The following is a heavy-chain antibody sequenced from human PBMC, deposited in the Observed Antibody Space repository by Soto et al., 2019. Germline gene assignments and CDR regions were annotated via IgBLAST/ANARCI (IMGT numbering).Heavy chain of an antibody. J-gene: IGHJ3*02. V-gene: IGHV4-59*01. CDR3: ARGGGSIAVAGLDFDAFDI. D-gene: IGHD6-19*01. Sequence: QVQLQESGPGLVKPSETLSLTCTVSGGSISSYYWSWIRQPPGKGLEWIGYIYYSGSTNYNPSLKSRVTLSVHTPQNLFTLKKSSVTAEDTAVYYCARGGGSIAVAGLDFDAFDIWGQGTMVTVSS. CDR1: GGSISSYY. CDR2: IYYSGST.